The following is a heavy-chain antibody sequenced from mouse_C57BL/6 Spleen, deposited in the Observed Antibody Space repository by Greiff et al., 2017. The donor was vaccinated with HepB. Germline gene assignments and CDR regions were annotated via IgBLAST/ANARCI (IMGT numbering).Heavy chain of an antibody. CDR3: ARSGFFFTTVGVDY. CDR1: GYTFTSYW. J-gene: IGHJ2*01. Sequence: QVQLQQPGAELVKPGASVKLSCKASGYTFTSYWMHWVKQRPGRGLEWIGRIDPNSGGTKYNEKFKSKATLTVDKSSSTAYMQRSSLTSEDSAVYCCARSGFFFTTVGVDYWGQGTTLTVSS. CDR2: IDPNSGGT. D-gene: IGHD1-1*01. V-gene: IGHV1-72*01.